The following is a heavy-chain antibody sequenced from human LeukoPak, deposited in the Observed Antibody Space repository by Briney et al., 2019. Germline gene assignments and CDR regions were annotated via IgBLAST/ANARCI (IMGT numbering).Heavy chain of an antibody. V-gene: IGHV3-74*01. CDR2: INSDGSST. CDR3: ARDPDFGPEPSPFDY. J-gene: IGHJ4*02. CDR1: GFTFSSYW. D-gene: IGHD3-3*01. Sequence: GGSLRLSCAASGFTFSSYWMHWVRQVPGKGLVWVSHINSDGSSTTYADSVKGRFTISRDNAKNTLYLQMNSLRAEDTAVYYCARDPDFGPEPSPFDYWGQGTLVTVSS.